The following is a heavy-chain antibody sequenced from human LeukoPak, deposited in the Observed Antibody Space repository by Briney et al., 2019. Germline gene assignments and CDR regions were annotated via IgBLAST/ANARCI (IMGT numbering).Heavy chain of an antibody. CDR3: AREGLGELTLDY. J-gene: IGHJ4*02. V-gene: IGHV4-39*07. Sequence: SETLSLTCTVSGGSITGSNYYWGWIRQPPGKGLEWIGSLFYSGTTRYNPSLKSRVTIPLDTSKNQFSLELSSVTAADTAVYYCAREGLGELTLDYWGQGTLVTVSS. CDR1: GGSITGSNYY. D-gene: IGHD3-16*01. CDR2: LFYSGTT.